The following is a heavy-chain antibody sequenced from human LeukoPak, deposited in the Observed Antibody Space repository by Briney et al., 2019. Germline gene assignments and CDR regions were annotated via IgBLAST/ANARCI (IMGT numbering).Heavy chain of an antibody. D-gene: IGHD6-6*01. CDR1: GFTFSRYN. CDR2: ISSSATSM. J-gene: IGHJ4*02. Sequence: GGSLRLSCAASGFTFSRYNMNWVRQAPGKGLEWVSYISSSATSMSYADSVKGRPTISRDNALNSLYLQMNSLRAEDTAVYYCARGGYSTSGDYWGEGTLVTVSS. V-gene: IGHV3-48*01. CDR3: ARGGYSTSGDY.